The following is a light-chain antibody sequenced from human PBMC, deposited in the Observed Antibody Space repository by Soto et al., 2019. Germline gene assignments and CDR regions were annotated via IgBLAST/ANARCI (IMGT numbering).Light chain of an antibody. Sequence: QSVLTQPASVSGSPGQSITISCTGTSSDVGGYDSVSWYQQHPGKAPKLLIYDVTTLPSGVSNRFSGSKSGNTASLTISGLQAEDEADYYCSSHTSSSTHVFGTGTKVTVL. CDR3: SSHTSSSTHV. CDR1: SSDVGGYDS. J-gene: IGLJ1*01. V-gene: IGLV2-14*03. CDR2: DVT.